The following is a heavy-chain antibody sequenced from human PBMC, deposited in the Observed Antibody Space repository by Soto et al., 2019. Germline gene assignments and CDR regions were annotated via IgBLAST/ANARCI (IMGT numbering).Heavy chain of an antibody. V-gene: IGHV3-7*01. Sequence: HPGGSLRLSFAASRFTLSSYWMSLVRQAPEKVLEWVANIKQDGNDLYFVDSLKGRFTISRDNAQKSLYLHMISLMAEDMGVYYSAMTIFGVVTHSSYMDVWGKGTTVTVSS. J-gene: IGHJ6*03. D-gene: IGHD3-3*01. CDR2: IKQDGNDL. CDR3: AMTIFGVVTHSSYMDV. CDR1: RFTLSSYW.